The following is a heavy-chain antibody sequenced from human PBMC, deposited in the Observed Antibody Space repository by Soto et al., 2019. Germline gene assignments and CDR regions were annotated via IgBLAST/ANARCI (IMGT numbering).Heavy chain of an antibody. V-gene: IGHV3-23*01. D-gene: IGHD2-21*01. Sequence: TGGSLRLSCAASGFTFSSYGMSWVRQAPGKGLEWVSSISGGGDSTYYADSVKGRFTISRDNSRNTLFLQMKSLRAEDTAVYYCAKRYDCGYWGQGTLVTVPS. CDR3: AKRYDCGY. CDR2: ISGGGDST. CDR1: GFTFSSYG. J-gene: IGHJ4*02.